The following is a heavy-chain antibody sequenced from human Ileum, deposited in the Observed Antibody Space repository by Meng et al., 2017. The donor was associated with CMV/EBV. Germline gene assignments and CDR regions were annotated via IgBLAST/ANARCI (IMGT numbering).Heavy chain of an antibody. D-gene: IGHD5-24*01. V-gene: IGHV4-34*02. CDR3: ARKRDLGPDLSWLDP. CDR1: GSSFGGFY. Sequence: HLQQWVAGLLKPSEPLSRTCAVYGSSFGGFYWTWIRQTPGKGLEWIGEVNHIGGTNYNPSLKSRVTISVDTSKKEFSLKLNSVTAADTAVYYCARKRDLGPDLSWLDPWGQGSLVTVSS. CDR2: VNHIGGT. J-gene: IGHJ5*02.